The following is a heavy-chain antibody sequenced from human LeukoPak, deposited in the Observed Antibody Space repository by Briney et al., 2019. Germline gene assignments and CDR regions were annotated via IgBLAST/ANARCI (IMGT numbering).Heavy chain of an antibody. V-gene: IGHV4-59*01. CDR1: GGSISSYY. J-gene: IGHJ4*02. D-gene: IGHD3-10*01. Sequence: SETLSLTCTVSGGSISSYYWSWIRQPPGKGLEWIGYIYYSGSTNYNPSLKRRVTISVDTSKNQFSLKLSSVTAADTAVYYCARGGVWFGELVWGQGTLVTVSS. CDR3: ARGGVWFGELV. CDR2: IYYSGST.